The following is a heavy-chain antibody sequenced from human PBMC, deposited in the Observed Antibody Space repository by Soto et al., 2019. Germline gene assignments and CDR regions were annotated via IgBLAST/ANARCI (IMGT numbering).Heavy chain of an antibody. J-gene: IGHJ4*02. V-gene: IGHV3-15*01. CDR1: GFTFSNAW. CDR3: TTDAQDY. CDR2: IKSKTDCGTT. Sequence: EVQLVESGGGLVKPGGSLRLSCAASGFTFSNAWMSWVRQAPGKGLEWVGRIKSKTDCGTTDYAAPVKGRFTISRDDSKNTLYLQMNSLKTEDTAVYYCTTDAQDYWGQGTLVTVSS.